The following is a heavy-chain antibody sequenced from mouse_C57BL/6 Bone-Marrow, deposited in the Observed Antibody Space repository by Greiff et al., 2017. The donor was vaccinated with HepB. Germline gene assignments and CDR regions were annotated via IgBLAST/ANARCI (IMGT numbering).Heavy chain of an antibody. CDR1: GFTFSDFY. CDR3: ARDDGYWYFDV. V-gene: IGHV7-1*01. CDR2: SRNKANVYTT. J-gene: IGHJ1*03. D-gene: IGHD1-1*02. Sequence: EVQLVESGGGLVQSGRSLRLSCATSGFTFSDFYMEWVRQAPGKGLEWIAASRNKANVYTTEYSASVKGRFIVSRDTSQSILYLQMNALRAEDTAIYYCARDDGYWYFDVWGTGTTVTVSS.